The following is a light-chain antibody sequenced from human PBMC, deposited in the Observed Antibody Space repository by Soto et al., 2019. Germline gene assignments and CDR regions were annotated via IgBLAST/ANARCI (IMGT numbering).Light chain of an antibody. J-gene: IGKJ1*01. CDR2: AAS. CDR1: QSTSNI. CDR3: LNIFGPHRT. V-gene: IGKV1-39*01. Sequence: DIQMTQSPSSLSASVGDRVTITCRASQSTSNILNWYQQKPGKAPKILIYAASSMQSGVPSTFSGSGSETDFTLTMRSLQPVDSATYYCLNIFGPHRTLGQGTKVEV.